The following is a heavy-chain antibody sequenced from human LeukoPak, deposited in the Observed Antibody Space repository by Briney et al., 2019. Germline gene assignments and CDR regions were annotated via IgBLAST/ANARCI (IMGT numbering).Heavy chain of an antibody. J-gene: IGHJ3*02. CDR1: GFTFSSYT. D-gene: IGHD3-9*01. V-gene: IGHV3-23*01. Sequence: PGGSLRLSCAASGFTFSSYTLNWVRQAPGKGLEWVSAISGSGGSTYYADSVKGRFTISRDNSKNTLYLQMNSLRAEDTAVYYCAKDRGLRYFDWSGDDAFDIWGQGTMVTVSS. CDR3: AKDRGLRYFDWSGDDAFDI. CDR2: ISGSGGST.